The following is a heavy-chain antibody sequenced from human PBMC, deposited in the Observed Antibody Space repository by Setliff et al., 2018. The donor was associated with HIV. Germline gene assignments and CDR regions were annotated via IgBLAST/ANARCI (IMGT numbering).Heavy chain of an antibody. J-gene: IGHJ5*02. CDR2: IRSKADKYAT. CDR3: LLPCTSGWHNWADP. CDR1: GFTFSGAE. V-gene: IGHV3-73*01. D-gene: IGHD6-19*01. Sequence: GESLKISCAASGFTFSGAEIHWVRQASGKGLEWVGRIRSKADKYATDYGASAKGRFIISRDDSKKAAYLQMSSLRAEDTAMYYCLLPCTSGWHNWADPWGQGTLVTVSS.